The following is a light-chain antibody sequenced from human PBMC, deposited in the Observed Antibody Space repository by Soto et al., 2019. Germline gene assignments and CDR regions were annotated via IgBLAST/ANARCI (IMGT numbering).Light chain of an antibody. CDR3: QQYNNWPIT. CDR1: QTVGSN. J-gene: IGKJ5*01. Sequence: EIVLTQSPATLSVSPGERASLSCRASQTVGSNLAWYQQKPGQTPRLLIYGASTRAAGIAARFSGSGSGTDFTLTISSLLSEDFAVYYCQQYNNWPITFGQGTRLEIK. V-gene: IGKV3-15*01. CDR2: GAS.